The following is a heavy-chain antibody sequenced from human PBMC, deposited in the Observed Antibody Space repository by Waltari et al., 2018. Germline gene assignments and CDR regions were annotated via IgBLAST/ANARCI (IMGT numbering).Heavy chain of an antibody. CDR1: GFPFSTYA. V-gene: IGHV3-23*04. Sequence: EARLEESGGGLEQPGKSLRLSCSASGFPFSTYAMTWVRQAPGKGLDWVSSISDDGQTSFYADSVKGRCIISRDNSKSTLFLHLNSLRGDDTARYYCAKGIRATATYFYMDVWGKGTTVTVSS. CDR2: ISDDGQTS. J-gene: IGHJ6*03. D-gene: IGHD3-10*01. CDR3: AKGIRATATYFYMDV.